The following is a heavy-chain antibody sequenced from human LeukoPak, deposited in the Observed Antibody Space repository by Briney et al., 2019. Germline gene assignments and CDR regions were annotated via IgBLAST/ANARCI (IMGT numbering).Heavy chain of an antibody. D-gene: IGHD1-26*01. CDR3: ARDRRGSFYTFDL. J-gene: IGHJ3*01. Sequence: SETLSLTCSVSGASINGYFWSWVRQTPEKGLQWIGYVSHTGATTSSPTLESRVSITIDTSKSQISLTMTSVTAADSALYYCARDRRGSFYTFDLWGPGTIVSVS. CDR2: VSHTGAT. CDR1: GASINGYF. V-gene: IGHV4-59*01.